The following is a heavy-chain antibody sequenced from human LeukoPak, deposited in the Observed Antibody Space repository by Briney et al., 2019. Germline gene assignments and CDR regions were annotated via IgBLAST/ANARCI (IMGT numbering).Heavy chain of an antibody. CDR3: AKDSFPVRNGYNPHFEY. CDR1: GFTFSSYG. Sequence: PGGSLRLSCAASGFTFSSYGMPWVRQAPGKGLEWVAVISYDGSNKYYADSVKGRFTISSDNSKNTLYLQMNSLRAENTADYYCAKDSFPVRNGYNPHFEYWGQGTLVTVSS. D-gene: IGHD5-24*01. J-gene: IGHJ4*02. V-gene: IGHV3-30*18. CDR2: ISYDGSNK.